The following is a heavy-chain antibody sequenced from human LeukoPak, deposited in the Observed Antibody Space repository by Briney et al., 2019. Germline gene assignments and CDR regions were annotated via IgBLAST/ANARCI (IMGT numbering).Heavy chain of an antibody. J-gene: IGHJ4*02. CDR3: TRGLVV. V-gene: IGHV3-48*02. CDR1: GFSFSSYA. D-gene: IGHD2-2*01. CDR2: ISSGGTTV. Sequence: PGGSLRLSCVASGFSFSSYAMSWVRQAPGKGLEWVSDISSGGTTVFYADSVKGRFTISRDNAKNSLYLQMNSLRDEDTAIYYCTRGLVVWGQGALVTVSS.